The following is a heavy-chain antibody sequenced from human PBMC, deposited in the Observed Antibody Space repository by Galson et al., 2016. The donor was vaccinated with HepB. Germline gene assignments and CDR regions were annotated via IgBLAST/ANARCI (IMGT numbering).Heavy chain of an antibody. Sequence: SLRLSCAASGFTFTRYTMNWVRQSPGKGLEWVSSISGGSSYKYYADSVKGRFTISRDNPKNSLYLQINSLRAEETAIYFCARTPGYSGTWHDAFDIWGPGTVVTGSS. CDR3: ARTPGYSGTWHDAFDI. J-gene: IGHJ3*02. D-gene: IGHD6-13*01. V-gene: IGHV3-21*01. CDR2: ISGGSSYK. CDR1: GFTFTRYT.